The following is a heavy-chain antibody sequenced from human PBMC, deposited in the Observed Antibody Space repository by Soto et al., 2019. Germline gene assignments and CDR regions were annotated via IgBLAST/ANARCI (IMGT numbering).Heavy chain of an antibody. V-gene: IGHV5-51*01. Sequence: EVQLVQSGAEVKKPGESLKISCKGSGYSFSNYWIGWVRQMPGKGLECMRIINPGDSDTRYSPSFQGQVTIPADKSITTAYLQWSSLKASDMAMYYCARLGGAEGGCLDVWGQVTTVTVSS. CDR2: INPGDSDT. CDR3: ARLGGAEGGCLDV. D-gene: IGHD3-16*01. J-gene: IGHJ6*02. CDR1: GYSFSNYW.